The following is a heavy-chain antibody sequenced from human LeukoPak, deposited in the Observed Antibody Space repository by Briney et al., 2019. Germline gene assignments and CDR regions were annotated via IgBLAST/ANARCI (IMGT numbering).Heavy chain of an antibody. J-gene: IGHJ4*02. Sequence: SETLSLTCTVSGGSISSYYWSWIRQPPGKGLEWIGYIYYSGSTNYNPSLKSRVTISVDTSKNQFSLKLSSVTAADTAVYYCARDYLSRSRGHYFDYWGQGTLVTVSS. V-gene: IGHV4-59*01. CDR2: IYYSGST. D-gene: IGHD2-2*01. CDR1: GGSISSYY. CDR3: ARDYLSRSRGHYFDY.